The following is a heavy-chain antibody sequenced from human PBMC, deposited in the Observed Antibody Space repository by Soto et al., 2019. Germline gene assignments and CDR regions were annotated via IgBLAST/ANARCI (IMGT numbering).Heavy chain of an antibody. D-gene: IGHD3-22*01. CDR1: GFTFSSYW. CDR2: IKPDGSER. J-gene: IGHJ3*02. CDR3: ARGDYYDSSGPFSDAFDI. Sequence: GGSLRLSCAASGFTFSSYWMSWVRQAPGKGLEWVANIKPDGSERWYVDSVKGRFTISRDNAKNSLYLQMNNLRAEDTAVYYCARGDYYDSSGPFSDAFDIWGQGTLVTVSS. V-gene: IGHV3-7*04.